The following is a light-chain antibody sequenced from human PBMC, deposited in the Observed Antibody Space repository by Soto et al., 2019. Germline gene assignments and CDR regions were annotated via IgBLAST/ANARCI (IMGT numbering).Light chain of an antibody. CDR1: QSIFNYH. Sequence: TVSSLTLFMSPGQRHPLSCGASQSIFNYHTSWLQQPPGPAPRLLIYGSSSRTASIPDRISSRGWRTYSPPTITRLEPEVVAMYYCQRYDSSRTFGQGTKVDIK. J-gene: IGKJ1*01. CDR2: GSS. V-gene: IGKV3-20*01. CDR3: QRYDSSRT.